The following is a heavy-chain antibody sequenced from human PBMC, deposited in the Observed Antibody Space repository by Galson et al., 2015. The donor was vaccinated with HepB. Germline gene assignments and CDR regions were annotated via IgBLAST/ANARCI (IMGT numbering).Heavy chain of an antibody. V-gene: IGHV4-61*02. Sequence: LVKPTQTLTLTCTFSGFSLSTSGVGVGWIRQPPGKGLEWIGRIYTSGSTNHNPSLKSRVTMSVDTSKNQFSLKLSSVTAADTAVYYCARAFPGSPRVYDYWGQGTLVTVSS. CDR1: GFSLSTSGVG. CDR3: ARAFPGSPRVYDY. CDR2: IYTSGST. J-gene: IGHJ4*02. D-gene: IGHD1-26*01.